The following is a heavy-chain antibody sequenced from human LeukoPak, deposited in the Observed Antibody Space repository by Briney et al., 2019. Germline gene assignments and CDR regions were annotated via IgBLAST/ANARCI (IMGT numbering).Heavy chain of an antibody. Sequence: SETLCLSCAVSAYSISVGNRWGWTRPPPGKGLGWTGSSYHSGITYYNPSLKSRVTISVDTSNNQFSLELTSVTAADTAVYYCARYRDGHTPFDHGGQGTLATVSS. V-gene: IGHV4-38-2*01. CDR1: AYSISVGNR. CDR2: SYHSGIT. CDR3: ARYRDGHTPFDH. J-gene: IGHJ4*02. D-gene: IGHD5-24*01.